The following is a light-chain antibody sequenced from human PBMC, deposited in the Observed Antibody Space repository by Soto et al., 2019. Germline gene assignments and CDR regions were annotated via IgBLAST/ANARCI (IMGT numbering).Light chain of an antibody. CDR2: AAS. V-gene: IGKV1-39*01. J-gene: IGKJ1*01. CDR3: QQSYGTPWT. Sequence: DIQMTQSPSSLSASVGDRVTITCRASENIASYLNWYQQKPGKAPTLLVYAASSLESGAPPRFSGTVSGTDFTLTITSLQPDDLATYFCQQSYGTPWTFGQGTKVEL. CDR1: ENIASY.